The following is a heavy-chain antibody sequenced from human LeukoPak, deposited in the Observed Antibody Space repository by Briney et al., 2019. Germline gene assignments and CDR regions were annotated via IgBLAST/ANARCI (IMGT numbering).Heavy chain of an antibody. D-gene: IGHD5-18*01. CDR3: ARVGTAMVGDAFDI. J-gene: IGHJ3*02. Sequence: GGSLRLSCAASGFTFDDYGMSWVRQAPGKGLEWVSGINWNGGSTGYADSVEGRFTISRDNAKNSLYLQMNSLRAEDTALYYCARVGTAMVGDAFDIWGQGTMVTVSS. CDR2: INWNGGST. CDR1: GFTFDDYG. V-gene: IGHV3-20*04.